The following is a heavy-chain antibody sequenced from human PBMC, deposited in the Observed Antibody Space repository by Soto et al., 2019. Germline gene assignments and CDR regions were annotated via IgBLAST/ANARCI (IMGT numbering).Heavy chain of an antibody. CDR2: IYYSGST. Sequence: QVQLQESGPGLVKPSETLSLTCTVSVSGGSVSTGVHYWSWIRQPPGKGLEWIGYIYYSGSTNYNPSLKSRVSISVDTSKNQFSLKLTSVTAADTAVYYCARGYYTSWYWFDRWGRGTLVTVSS. J-gene: IGHJ2*01. V-gene: IGHV4-61*08. CDR1: GGSVSTGVHY. CDR3: ARGYYTSWYWFDR. D-gene: IGHD6-13*01.